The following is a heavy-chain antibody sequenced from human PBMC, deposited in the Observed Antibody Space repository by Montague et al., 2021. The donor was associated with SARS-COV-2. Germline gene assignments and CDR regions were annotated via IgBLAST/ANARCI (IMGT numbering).Heavy chain of an antibody. V-gene: IGHV4-39*01. CDR1: GASISSSENS. J-gene: IGHJ4*02. CDR3: ARHVTFGGVVVALDY. CDR2: IFYSGTT. D-gene: IGHD3-16*02. Sequence: SETLSLTCTVSGASISSSENSWGWIRQSPGKGLEWFRSIFYSGTTYFNPSLRSRIAISVDTSKNQFSLKVTSVTAADTAVYYCARHVTFGGVVVALDYWGQGHLVSVSS.